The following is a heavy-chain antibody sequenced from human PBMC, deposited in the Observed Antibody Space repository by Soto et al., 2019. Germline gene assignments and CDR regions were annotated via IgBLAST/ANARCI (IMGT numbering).Heavy chain of an antibody. Sequence: GGSLRLSCAASGFTFSSYWMSWVRQAPGKGLEWVANIKQDGSNKYYADSVKGRFTISRDNSKNTLYLQMNSLRAEDTAVYYCARGSGGYGDYHNAFDIWGQGTMVTVSS. CDR2: IKQDGSNK. V-gene: IGHV3-7*01. J-gene: IGHJ3*02. D-gene: IGHD4-17*01. CDR3: ARGSGGYGDYHNAFDI. CDR1: GFTFSSYW.